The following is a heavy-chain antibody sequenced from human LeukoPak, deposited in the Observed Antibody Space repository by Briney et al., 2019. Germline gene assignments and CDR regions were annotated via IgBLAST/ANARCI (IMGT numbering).Heavy chain of an antibody. V-gene: IGHV4-4*07. CDR1: GGSISSYY. D-gene: IGHD3-10*01. CDR3: ARDRYYYGSGSYKIFDY. CDR2: IYTSGST. Sequence: SETLSLTCTVSGGSISSYYWGWIRQPAGKGLEWIGRIYTSGSTNYNPSLKSRVTMSVDTSKNQFSLKLSSVTAADTAVYYCARDRYYYGSGSYKIFDYWGQGTLVTVSS. J-gene: IGHJ4*02.